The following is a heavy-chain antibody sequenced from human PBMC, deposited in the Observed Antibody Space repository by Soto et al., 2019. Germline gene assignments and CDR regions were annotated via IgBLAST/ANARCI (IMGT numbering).Heavy chain of an antibody. CDR2: IKQDGSEK. CDR1: GFTFSSYW. CDR3: ARGKPTSSSWYASPKSYYYYMDV. Sequence: PGGSLRLSCAASGFTFSSYWMSWVRQAPGKGLEWVANIKQDGSEKYYVDSVKGRFTISRDNAKNSLYLQMNSLRAEDTAVYYCARGKPTSSSWYASPKSYYYYMDVWGKGTTVTVSS. J-gene: IGHJ6*03. V-gene: IGHV3-7*05. D-gene: IGHD6-13*01.